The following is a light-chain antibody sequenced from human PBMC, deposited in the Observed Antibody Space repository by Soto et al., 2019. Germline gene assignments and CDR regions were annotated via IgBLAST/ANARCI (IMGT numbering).Light chain of an antibody. CDR3: QQLFDSPIT. J-gene: IGKJ5*01. Sequence: DIQMTQSPSTLSASVGDRVTITCRASQVISTSLAWYQVKPGKAPKLLIYAASTLESGVPSRFSATVSGTEFSLTITSLQPEDFATYYCQQLFDSPITFGRGTRLEIK. CDR1: QVISTS. V-gene: IGKV1-9*01. CDR2: AAS.